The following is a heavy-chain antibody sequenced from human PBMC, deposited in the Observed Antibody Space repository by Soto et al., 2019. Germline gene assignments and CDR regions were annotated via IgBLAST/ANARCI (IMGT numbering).Heavy chain of an antibody. J-gene: IGHJ4*02. CDR2: FDPEDGET. Sequence: ASVKVSCKVSGYTLTELSMHWVRQAPGKGLEWMGGFDPEDGETIYAQKFQGRVTMTEDTSTDTAYMELSSLRSEDTAVYYCATAYDSSGYYYPFDYWGQGTLVTVSS. CDR1: GYTLTELS. CDR3: ATAYDSSGYYYPFDY. D-gene: IGHD3-22*01. V-gene: IGHV1-24*01.